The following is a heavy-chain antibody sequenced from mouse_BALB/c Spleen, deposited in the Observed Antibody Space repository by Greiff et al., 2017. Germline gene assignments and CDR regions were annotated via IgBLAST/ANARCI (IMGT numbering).Heavy chain of an antibody. CDR3: TRGDDGYYDAMDY. V-gene: IGHV1-69*02. Sequence: QVQLQQPGAELVRPGASVKLSCKASGYTFTSYWINWVKQRPGQGLEWIGNIYPSDSYTNYNQKFKDKATLTVDKSSRTAYMQLSSPTSEDSAVYYCTRGDDGYYDAMDYWGQGTSVTVSS. CDR2: IYPSDSYT. D-gene: IGHD2-3*01. CDR1: GYTFTSYW. J-gene: IGHJ4*01.